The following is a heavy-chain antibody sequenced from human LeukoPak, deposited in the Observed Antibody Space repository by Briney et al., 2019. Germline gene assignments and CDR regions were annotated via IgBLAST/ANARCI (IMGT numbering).Heavy chain of an antibody. CDR3: ARGGMVRRVMGAFDI. CDR1: GFTFSSYW. V-gene: IGHV3-7*01. J-gene: IGHJ3*02. Sequence: GGSLRLSCVASGFTFSSYWMSWVRQAPGKGLEWVANIKQDGSVKYYVDSVKGRFTISRDNGKNSVYLQMNTLRAEDTAVFYCARGGMVRRVMGAFDIWGQGTLVTVSS. CDR2: IKQDGSVK. D-gene: IGHD3-10*01.